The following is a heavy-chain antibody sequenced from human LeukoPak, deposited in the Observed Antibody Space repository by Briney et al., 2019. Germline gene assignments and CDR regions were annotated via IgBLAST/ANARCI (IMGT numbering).Heavy chain of an antibody. CDR1: GFTFSDYY. CDR3: AMPVVAGLYYYYYMDV. D-gene: IGHD2-15*01. Sequence: GGSLRLSCAASGFTFSDYYMSWIRQAPGKGLEWVSYISSSGSTIYYADSVKGRFTISRDNAKNSLYLQMNSLRAEDTAVYYCAMPVVAGLYYYYYMDVWGKGTTVTISS. V-gene: IGHV3-11*01. J-gene: IGHJ6*03. CDR2: ISSSGSTI.